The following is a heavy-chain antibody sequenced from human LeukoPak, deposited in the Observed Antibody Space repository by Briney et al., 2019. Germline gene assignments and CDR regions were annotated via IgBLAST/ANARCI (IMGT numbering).Heavy chain of an antibody. CDR2: INSDGSST. V-gene: IGHV3-74*01. CDR1: GFTFSSYW. J-gene: IGHJ4*02. Sequence: GGSLRLSCAASGFTFSSYWMHWVRQAPGKGLVWVSRINSDGSSTSYADSVKGRFTISRDNAKNTLYLQMNSLRAEDTAVYYCASYSGGYYGFDYWGQGTLVTVSS. D-gene: IGHD1-26*01. CDR3: ASYSGGYYGFDY.